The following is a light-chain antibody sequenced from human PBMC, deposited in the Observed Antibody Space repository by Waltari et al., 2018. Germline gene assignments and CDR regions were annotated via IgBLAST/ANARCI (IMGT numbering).Light chain of an antibody. J-gene: IGKJ2*01. CDR3: QHYSSAPYT. Sequence: DIQMTQSPSSLSASVGDTVTITCRASQSISSYLNWYQQKPGKAPKLLIYAASTLQSGVPSRFSGSGSGTDFTLTISSLQPEDFATYYCQHYSSAPYTFGQGTKLEIK. CDR2: AAS. CDR1: QSISSY. V-gene: IGKV1-39*01.